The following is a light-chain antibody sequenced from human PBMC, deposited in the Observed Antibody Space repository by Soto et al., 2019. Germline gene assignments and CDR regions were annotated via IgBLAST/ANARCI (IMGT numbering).Light chain of an antibody. Sequence: QSVLTQPPSVSGAPGQRVTISCTGTSSDVGGYKFVSWYQHHPGRAPKLMIYEVNNRPSGVSNRFSGSKSGNTASLTISGLQPEDEADYYCLSYTSANTRVFGGGTKLTVL. V-gene: IGLV2-14*01. CDR2: EVN. J-gene: IGLJ3*02. CDR3: LSYTSANTRV. CDR1: SSDVGGYKF.